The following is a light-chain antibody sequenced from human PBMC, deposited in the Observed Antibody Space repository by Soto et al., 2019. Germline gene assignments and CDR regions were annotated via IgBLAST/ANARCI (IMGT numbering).Light chain of an antibody. J-gene: IGKJ4*01. V-gene: IGKV3-11*01. CDR3: QHRSNWPPELS. Sequence: EGVLTQSSVALSLSPGERATLSCRASQSVTTYLAWYQQKPGQAPRLLIYDASTRATGIPARFSGSGSGTDFTLTISSLQPEDFAVYYCQHRSNWPPELSFGGGTKVDIK. CDR1: QSVTTY. CDR2: DAS.